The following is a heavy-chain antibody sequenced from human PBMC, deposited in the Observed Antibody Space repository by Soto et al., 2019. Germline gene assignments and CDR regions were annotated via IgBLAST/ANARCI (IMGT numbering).Heavy chain of an antibody. CDR2: IGLDGSEK. CDR1: GFTFSSYW. V-gene: IGHV3-7*01. Sequence: EGQLVESGGGLVQPGDSLRLSCAASGFTFSSYWMTWVRQAPGKGLEWVANIGLDGSEKHFVDSVKGRFTISRDNAKNSLYLQMNFLGAEDTAIYYCARGGSDMDVWGKGTTVTVSS. D-gene: IGHD3-10*01. CDR3: ARGGSDMDV. J-gene: IGHJ6*03.